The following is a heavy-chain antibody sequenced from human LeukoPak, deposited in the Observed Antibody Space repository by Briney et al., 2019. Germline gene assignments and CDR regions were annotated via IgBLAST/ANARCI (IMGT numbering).Heavy chain of an antibody. CDR3: ARGGYDFWSGYSNWFDP. J-gene: IGHJ5*02. D-gene: IGHD3-3*01. Sequence: SETLSLTCTVSGGSISSGSYYWSWIRQPAGKGLKWIGRIYTSGSTHYNPSLKSRVTISVDTSKNQYSLKLSSVTAADTAVYYCARGGYDFWSGYSNWFDPWGQGTLVTVSS. CDR2: IYTSGST. V-gene: IGHV4-61*02. CDR1: GGSISSGSYY.